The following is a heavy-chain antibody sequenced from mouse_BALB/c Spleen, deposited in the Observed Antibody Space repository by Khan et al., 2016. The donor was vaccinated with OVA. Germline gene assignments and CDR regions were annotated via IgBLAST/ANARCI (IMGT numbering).Heavy chain of an antibody. D-gene: IGHD2-10*01. Sequence: QIQLVQSGPELKMPGETVKISCKASGYTFTNYGMNWVQQSPGKALKWMGWINTYTGEPTYADDFKGRFAFSLETSASTAYLQINNLKNEDTATYFCARPPYFSYTLDYWGQGTSVTVSS. CDR3: ARPPYFSYTLDY. CDR2: INTYTGEP. V-gene: IGHV9-3-1*01. CDR1: GYTFTNYG. J-gene: IGHJ4*01.